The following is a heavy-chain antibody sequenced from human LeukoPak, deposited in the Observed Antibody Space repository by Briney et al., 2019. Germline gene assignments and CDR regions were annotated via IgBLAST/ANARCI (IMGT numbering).Heavy chain of an antibody. V-gene: IGHV1-2*02. CDR1: GYTFTGYY. D-gene: IGHD2-15*01. CDR2: INPNSGGT. CDR3: ARDFPVGAASILDN. Sequence: VASVKVSCKASGYTFTGYYMHWVRQAPGQGLEWMGWINPNSGGTNYAQKFQGRVTMTRDTSISTAYMELRTLRSDDTAVYYCARDFPVGAASILDNWGQGTLVIVSS. J-gene: IGHJ4*02.